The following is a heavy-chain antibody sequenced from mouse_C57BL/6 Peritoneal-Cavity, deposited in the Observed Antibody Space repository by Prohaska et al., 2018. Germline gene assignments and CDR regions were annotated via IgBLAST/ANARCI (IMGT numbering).Heavy chain of an antibody. CDR2: INPNNGGT. CDR3: ARGQGYDTYYYAMDY. V-gene: IGHV1-18*01. Sequence: KQSHGKSLEWIGDINPNNGGTIYNQKFKGKATLTVDKSSSTAYMELRSLTSEDTAVYYCARGQGYDTYYYAMDYWGQGTSVTVSS. D-gene: IGHD2-2*01. J-gene: IGHJ4*01.